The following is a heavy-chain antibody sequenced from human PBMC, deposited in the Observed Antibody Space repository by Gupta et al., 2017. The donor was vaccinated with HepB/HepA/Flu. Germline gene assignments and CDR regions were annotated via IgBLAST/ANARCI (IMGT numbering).Heavy chain of an antibody. CDR1: GFTFTNTW. D-gene: IGHD3-10*01. CDR2: IKTAADGGTS. Sequence: EVQLVESGGVFVKPGGSLRLSCAASGFTFTNTWMNWVRQTPGNGLEWVGRIKTAADGGTSEYGSPVKGRFTISRDDSRNMVYLQMNSLETEDTAVYYCSRSSALDYWGQGTLVTVSS. V-gene: IGHV3-15*01. CDR3: SRSSALDY. J-gene: IGHJ4*02.